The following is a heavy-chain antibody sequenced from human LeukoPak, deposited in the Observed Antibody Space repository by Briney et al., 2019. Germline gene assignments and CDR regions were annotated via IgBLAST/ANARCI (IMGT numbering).Heavy chain of an antibody. CDR3: ARETSGSFPY. Sequence: PGGSLRLSCAASGFTVSSNYMSWVRQAPGKGLVWVSRINGDGSSPSYADSVKGRFTISRDNSKNTLYLQMNNLSAEDTAVYYCARETSGSFPYWGQGTLVTVSS. V-gene: IGHV3-74*01. CDR1: GFTVSSNY. CDR2: INGDGSSP. J-gene: IGHJ4*02. D-gene: IGHD2-15*01.